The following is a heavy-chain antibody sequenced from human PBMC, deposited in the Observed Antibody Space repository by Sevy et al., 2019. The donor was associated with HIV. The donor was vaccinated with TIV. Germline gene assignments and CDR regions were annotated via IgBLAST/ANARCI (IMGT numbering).Heavy chain of an antibody. V-gene: IGHV4-59*01. CDR1: GDSIIDYY. J-gene: IGHJ6*02. CDR2: IHNRRRY. CDR3: ARDTSGYSSGWYPYYHYYGIDV. Sequence: SETLSLTCTVSGDSIIDYYWSRIRQPPRKGLEWIGYIHNRRRYNYNPSLKSRVTISGDVSKNQFSLKLSSVTAADTAVYYCARDTSGYSSGWYPYYHYYGIDVWGQGTTVTVSS. D-gene: IGHD6-19*01.